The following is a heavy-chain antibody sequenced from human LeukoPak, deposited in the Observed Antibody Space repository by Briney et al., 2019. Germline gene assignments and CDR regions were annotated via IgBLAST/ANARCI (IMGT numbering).Heavy chain of an antibody. CDR2: IYYSGST. Sequence: SETLSLTCTVSGGSISSGDYYWGWLRQPPGKGREWIGYIYYSGSTYYNPSLKSRVTISVDTSKNQFSLKLSSVTAADTAVYYCARDADYGNYTIDYWGQGTLVTVSS. V-gene: IGHV4-30-4*08. J-gene: IGHJ4*02. CDR1: GGSISSGDYY. CDR3: ARDADYGNYTIDY. D-gene: IGHD4-11*01.